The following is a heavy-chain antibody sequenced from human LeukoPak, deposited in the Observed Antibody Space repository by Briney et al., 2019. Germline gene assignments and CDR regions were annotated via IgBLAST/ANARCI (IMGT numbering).Heavy chain of an antibody. V-gene: IGHV3-48*01. CDR3: ARGDAFDY. CDR1: GFTFRSYN. Sequence: PGGSLRLSCAASGFTFRSYNMKWVRQAPGKGLEWVSFISSSSSTIYYADSVKGRFTISRDNAKNSLYLQMNSLRAEDTAVYYCARGDAFDYWGQGTLVTVSS. J-gene: IGHJ4*02. CDR2: ISSSSSTI.